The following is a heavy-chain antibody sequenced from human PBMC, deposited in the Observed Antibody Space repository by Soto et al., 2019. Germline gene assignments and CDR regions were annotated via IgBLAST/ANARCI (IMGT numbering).Heavy chain of an antibody. Sequence: EASVKVSCKTSGGSLSSYAMTWVRPAPGQGLEWLGAIIPVYGLANYAQKFQGRVTITADESTSTAYMELSSLRSEDTAVYYCARLWHVYLLRAEGYYYYGMDVWGQGTTVTVSS. CDR1: GGSLSSYA. D-gene: IGHD2-15*01. J-gene: IGHJ6*02. CDR3: ARLWHVYLLRAEGYYYYGMDV. V-gene: IGHV1-69*13. CDR2: IIPVYGLA.